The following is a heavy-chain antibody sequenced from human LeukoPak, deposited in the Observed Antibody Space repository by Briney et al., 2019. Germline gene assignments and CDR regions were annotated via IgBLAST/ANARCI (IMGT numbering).Heavy chain of an antibody. D-gene: IGHD3-22*01. CDR2: IKQDGSEK. J-gene: IGHJ4*02. CDR1: GFTVSNNY. V-gene: IGHV3-7*01. Sequence: PGGSLRLSCAASGFTVSNNYMRWVRQAPGKGLEWVANIKQDGSEKDYVDSVKGRFTISRDNAKNSLYLQMNSLTAEDTAVYYCARARPSDYYDSSGYYYKDYWGQGTLVTVSS. CDR3: ARARPSDYYDSSGYYYKDY.